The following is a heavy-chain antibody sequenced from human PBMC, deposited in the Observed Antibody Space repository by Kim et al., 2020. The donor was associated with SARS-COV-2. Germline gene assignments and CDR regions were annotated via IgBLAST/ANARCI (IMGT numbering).Heavy chain of an antibody. D-gene: IGHD3-9*01. CDR2: IYYSRST. CDR1: GGSISSSSYY. J-gene: IGHJ6*02. CDR3: ARLVDSYYYYYGMDV. Sequence: SETLSLTCTVSGGSISSSSYYWGWIRQPPGKGLEWIGSIYYSRSTYYNPSLKSRVTISVDTSKNQFSLKLSSVTAADTAVYYCARLVDSYYYYYGMDVWGQGTTVTVSS. V-gene: IGHV4-39*01.